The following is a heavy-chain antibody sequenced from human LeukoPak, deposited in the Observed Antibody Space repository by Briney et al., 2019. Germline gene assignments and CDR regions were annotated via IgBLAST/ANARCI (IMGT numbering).Heavy chain of an antibody. CDR1: GFTFSSYA. CDR2: ISYDGSNK. CDR3: ARLYYDILTGPGGGEPLDY. V-gene: IGHV3-30*04. D-gene: IGHD3-9*01. J-gene: IGHJ4*02. Sequence: GGSLRLSCAASGFTFSSYAMHWVRQAPGKGLEWVAVISYDGSNKYYADSVKGRFTISRDNSKNTLYLQMNSLRAEDTAVYYCARLYYDILTGPGGGEPLDYWGQGTLVTVSS.